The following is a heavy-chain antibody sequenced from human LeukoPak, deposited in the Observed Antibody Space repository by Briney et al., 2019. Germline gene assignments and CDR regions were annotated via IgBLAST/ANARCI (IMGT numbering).Heavy chain of an antibody. V-gene: IGHV3-7*04. Sequence: GGSQRLSCTASGFIFSTSRMSWVRQAPGKGLEWVANIKEDGTEKNYVDSVKGRFTIYRDNANNSLYLQMISLRVGDTAVYYCARDIRGDYFDYWGQGTLVTVSS. CDR1: GFIFSTSR. CDR3: ARDIRGDYFDY. D-gene: IGHD3-16*01. CDR2: IKEDGTEK. J-gene: IGHJ4*02.